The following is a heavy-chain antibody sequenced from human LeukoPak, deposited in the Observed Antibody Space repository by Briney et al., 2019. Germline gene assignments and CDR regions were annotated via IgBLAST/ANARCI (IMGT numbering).Heavy chain of an antibody. J-gene: IGHJ4*02. CDR3: AKDPTYYYDSSGYPPDY. CDR2: ISGSGGST. V-gene: IGHV3-23*01. D-gene: IGHD3-22*01. CDR1: GFTFSSYA. Sequence: GGSLRLSCAASGFTFSSYAMSWVRQAPGKGLEWVSAISGSGGSTYYADSVKGRSTISRDNSKNTLYLQMSSLRAEDTAVYYCAKDPTYYYDSSGYPPDYWGQGTLVTVSS.